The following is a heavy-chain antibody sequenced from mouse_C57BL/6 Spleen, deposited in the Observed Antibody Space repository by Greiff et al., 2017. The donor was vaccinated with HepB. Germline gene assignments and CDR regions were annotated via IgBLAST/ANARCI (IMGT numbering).Heavy chain of an antibody. D-gene: IGHD2-5*01. CDR3: ARRRGYSNYDYYAMDY. CDR2: IYPGGGYT. CDR1: GYTFTNYW. Sequence: QVQLQQSGAELVRPGTSVKMSCKASGYTFTNYWIGWAKQRPGHGLEWIGDIYPGGGYTNYNEKFKGKATLTADKSSSTAYMQFSSLTSEDSAIYYCARRRGYSNYDYYAMDYWGQGTSVTVSS. V-gene: IGHV1-63*01. J-gene: IGHJ4*01.